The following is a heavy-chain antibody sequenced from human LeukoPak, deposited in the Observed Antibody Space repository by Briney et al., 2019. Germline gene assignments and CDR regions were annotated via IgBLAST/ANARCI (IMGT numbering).Heavy chain of an antibody. Sequence: AGGSLRLSCAASGFTFSNYWMSWVRQAPGKELEWVANIKQGGSEIYYVDSVKGRFTISRDNSKNSLYLQMNSLRTEDTALYYCAKDIGYYYYYGMDVWGQGTTVTVSS. V-gene: IGHV3-7*03. J-gene: IGHJ6*02. CDR2: IKQGGSEI. CDR1: GFTFSNYW. CDR3: AKDIGYYYYYGMDV. D-gene: IGHD3-16*02.